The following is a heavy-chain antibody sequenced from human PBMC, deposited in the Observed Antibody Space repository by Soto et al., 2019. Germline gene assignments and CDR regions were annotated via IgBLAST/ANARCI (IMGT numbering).Heavy chain of an antibody. V-gene: IGHV1-69*13. D-gene: IGHD3-22*01. CDR1: GGSFSSYA. CDR3: ARDSTNYYDSSGYYLALDY. Sequence: SVKGSCKASGGSFSSYAISWVRQAPGQGLEWMGGIIPIFGTANYAQKFQGRVTITADESTSTAYMELSSLRSEDTAVYYCARDSTNYYDSSGYYLALDYWGQGTLVTVS. J-gene: IGHJ4*02. CDR2: IIPIFGTA.